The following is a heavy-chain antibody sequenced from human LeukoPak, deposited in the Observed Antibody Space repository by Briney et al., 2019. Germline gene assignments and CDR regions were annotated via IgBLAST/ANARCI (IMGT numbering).Heavy chain of an antibody. J-gene: IGHJ4*02. D-gene: IGHD3-22*01. CDR1: GGSISSSSYY. CDR3: AREPYYYDSSGLDY. Sequence: SETLSLTCTVSGGSISSSSYYWGWLRQPPGKGLEWIGSIYYSGSTYYNPSLKSRVTISVDTSKNQFSLKLSSVTAADTAVYYCAREPYYYDSSGLDYWGQGTLVTVSS. V-gene: IGHV4-39*07. CDR2: IYYSGST.